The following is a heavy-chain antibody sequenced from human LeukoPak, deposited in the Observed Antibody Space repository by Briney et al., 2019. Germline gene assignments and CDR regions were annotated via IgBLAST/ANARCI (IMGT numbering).Heavy chain of an antibody. CDR2: IIPIFGTA. D-gene: IGHD2-21*01. Sequence: ASVKVSCKASGGTFSSYAISWVRQAPGQGLEWMGGIIPIFGTANYAQKFQGRVTITADESTSTAYMELSSLRSEDTAVYYCARDVVVGTSLTREYFQHWGQGTLVTVSS. CDR1: GGTFSSYA. J-gene: IGHJ1*01. CDR3: ARDVVVGTSLTREYFQH. V-gene: IGHV1-69*13.